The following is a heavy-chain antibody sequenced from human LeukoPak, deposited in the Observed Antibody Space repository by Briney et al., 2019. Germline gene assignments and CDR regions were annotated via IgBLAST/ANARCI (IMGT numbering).Heavy chain of an antibody. D-gene: IGHD6-6*01. CDR2: IIPFFGTA. V-gene: IGHV1-69*01. CDR3: AREAVAARPFSFDY. CDR1: GGTFSSYA. Sequence: SVKVSCKASGGTFSSYAISWVRQAPGQGLEWMGGIIPFFGTANYAQKFQGRVTITADESTSTAYMELSSLRSEDTAVYYCAREAVAARPFSFDYWGQGTLVTVSS. J-gene: IGHJ4*02.